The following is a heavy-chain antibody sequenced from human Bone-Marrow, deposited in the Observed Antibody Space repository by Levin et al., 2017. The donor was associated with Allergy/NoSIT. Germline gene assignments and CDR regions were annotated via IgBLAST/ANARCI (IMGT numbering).Heavy chain of an antibody. Sequence: GESLKISCAYSGFTFSSYAMTWVRQSPGKGLEWVSGMSGSDDSTYYADSVQGRFAISRDISENTLSLQMNSLRVEDTGIYFCARVYGYYYYYMDVWGKGTTVIVSS. V-gene: IGHV3-23*01. J-gene: IGHJ6*03. D-gene: IGHD2/OR15-2a*01. CDR1: GFTFSSYA. CDR3: ARVYGYYYYYMDV. CDR2: MSGSDDST.